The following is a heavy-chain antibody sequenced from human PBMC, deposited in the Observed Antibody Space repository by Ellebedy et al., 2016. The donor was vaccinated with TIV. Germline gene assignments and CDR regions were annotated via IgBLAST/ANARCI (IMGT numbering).Heavy chain of an antibody. Sequence: SGPTLVKPKETLTLTCTVSGFSLTNIIMGVSWIRQPPGKALEWLAHIFSNDEQSYSTSLEARLSISKDTAKGQVVLTVANMDPLDTATYYCVRALKYCGGDCTYKFDFWGQGALVTVSS. J-gene: IGHJ4*02. CDR2: IFSNDEQ. CDR3: VRALKYCGGDCTYKFDF. CDR1: GFSLTNIIMG. V-gene: IGHV2-26*01. D-gene: IGHD2-21*02.